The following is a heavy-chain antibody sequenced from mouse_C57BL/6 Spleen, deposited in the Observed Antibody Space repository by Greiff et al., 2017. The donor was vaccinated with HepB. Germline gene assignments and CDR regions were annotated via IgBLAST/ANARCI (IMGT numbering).Heavy chain of an antibody. D-gene: IGHD2-5*01. Sequence: QVHVKQSGPGLVQPSQSLSITCTVSGFSLTSYGVHWVRQSPGKGLEWLGVIWSGGSTDYNAAFISRLSISKDNSKSQVFFKMNSLQADDTAIYYCAREGYSNPYYYAMDYWGQGTSVTVSS. V-gene: IGHV2-2*01. J-gene: IGHJ4*01. CDR3: AREGYSNPYYYAMDY. CDR1: GFSLTSYG. CDR2: IWSGGST.